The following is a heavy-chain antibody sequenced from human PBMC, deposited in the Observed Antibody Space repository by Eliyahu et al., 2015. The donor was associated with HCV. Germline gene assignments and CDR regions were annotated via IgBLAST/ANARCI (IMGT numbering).Heavy chain of an antibody. CDR2: IWYDGSNK. D-gene: IGHD3-22*01. CDR1: GXTFRXYG. J-gene: IGHJ4*02. V-gene: IGHV3-33*01. Sequence: QVQLVESGGGVVQPGRSLRLXCAAXGXTFRXYGXHWVRQAPGKGLEWVAVIWYDGSNKYYADSVKGRFTISRDNSKNTLYLQMNSLRAEDTAVYYCARELYYYDSSGALDYWGQGTLVTVSS. CDR3: ARELYYYDSSGALDY.